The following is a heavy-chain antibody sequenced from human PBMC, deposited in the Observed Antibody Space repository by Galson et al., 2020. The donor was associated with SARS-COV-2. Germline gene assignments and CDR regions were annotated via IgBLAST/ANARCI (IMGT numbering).Heavy chain of an antibody. J-gene: IGHJ6*02. CDR1: GGSISSENW. Sequence: SETLSLTCTVSGGSISSENWWNWVRQPPGKALEWIGQIYDSGRTNYNPSLESRLTISVDKSNNQFSLRLNSVTAADPAVYYCAKWGGFYYSAMDVWGQGTTVTVSS. CDR2: IYDSGRT. CDR3: AKWGGFYYSAMDV. D-gene: IGHD6-25*01. V-gene: IGHV4-4*02.